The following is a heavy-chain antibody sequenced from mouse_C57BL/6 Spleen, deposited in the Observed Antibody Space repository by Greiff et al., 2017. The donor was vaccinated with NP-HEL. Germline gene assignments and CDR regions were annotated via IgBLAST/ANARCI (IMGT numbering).Heavy chain of an antibody. V-gene: IGHV1-80*01. CDR2: IYPGDGDT. Sequence: VQLQESGAELVKPGASVKISCKASGYAFSSYWMNWVKQRPGKGLEWIGQIYPGDGDTNYNGKFKGKATLTADKSSSTAYMQLSSLTSEDSAVYFCARSNDYDDWFAYWGQGTLVTVSA. D-gene: IGHD2-4*01. CDR3: ARSNDYDDWFAY. J-gene: IGHJ3*01. CDR1: GYAFSSYW.